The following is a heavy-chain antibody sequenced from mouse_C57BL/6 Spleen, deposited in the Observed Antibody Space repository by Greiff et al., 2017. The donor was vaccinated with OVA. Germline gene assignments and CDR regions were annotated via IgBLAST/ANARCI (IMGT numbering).Heavy chain of an antibody. CDR1: GFTFSDYY. V-gene: IGHV5-16*01. J-gene: IGHJ2*01. Sequence: EVQRVESEGGLVQPGSSMKLSCTASGFTFSDYYMAWVRQVPEKGLEWVANINYDGSSTYYLDSLKSRFIISRDNAKNILYLQMSSLKSEDTATYYCARGTGTEYYFDYWGQGTTLTVSS. D-gene: IGHD4-1*01. CDR2: INYDGSST. CDR3: ARGTGTEYYFDY.